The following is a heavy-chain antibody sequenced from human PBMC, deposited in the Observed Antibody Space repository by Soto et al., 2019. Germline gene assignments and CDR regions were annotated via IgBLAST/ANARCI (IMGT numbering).Heavy chain of an antibody. CDR1: GYSFTSYW. D-gene: IGHD6-13*01. CDR2: IDPSDSYT. J-gene: IGHJ6*02. Sequence: GESLKISCKGSGYSFTSYWISWVRQMPGKGLEWMGRIDPSDSYTNYSPSFQGHVTISADKSISTAYLQWSSLKASDTTMYYCASRPKYSSSNYYYYGMDVWGQGTTVTVSS. CDR3: ASRPKYSSSNYYYYGMDV. V-gene: IGHV5-10-1*01.